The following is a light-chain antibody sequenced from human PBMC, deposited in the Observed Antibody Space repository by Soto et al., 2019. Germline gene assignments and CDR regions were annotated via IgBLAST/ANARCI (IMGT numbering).Light chain of an antibody. J-gene: IGLJ1*01. Sequence: QSVLTQPPTMSGSLGQSITISCTGTTRDVAGYNYISWYQQLPGKAPKLMIYHVTIRHSGFSNRFSGATSGHTASLLISWLQAEDEADYYCTSFSSTTSLYVFGTGTKVTVL. V-gene: IGLV2-14*03. CDR3: TSFSSTTSLYV. CDR1: TRDVAGYNY. CDR2: HVT.